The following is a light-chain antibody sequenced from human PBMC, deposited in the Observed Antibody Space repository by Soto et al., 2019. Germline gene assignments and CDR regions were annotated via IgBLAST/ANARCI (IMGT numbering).Light chain of an antibody. CDR2: VGTGGIVG. Sequence: QSVLTQPPSASASLGASVTLTCTLSSGYSNYKVDWYQQRPGKGPRFVMRVGTGGIVGSKGDGIPDRFSVLGSGLNRYLTIKNIQEEDESDYHCGADHSSGSNFVLVFGGGTQLTVL. CDR1: SGYSNYK. V-gene: IGLV9-49*01. J-gene: IGLJ2*01. CDR3: GADHSSGSNFVLV.